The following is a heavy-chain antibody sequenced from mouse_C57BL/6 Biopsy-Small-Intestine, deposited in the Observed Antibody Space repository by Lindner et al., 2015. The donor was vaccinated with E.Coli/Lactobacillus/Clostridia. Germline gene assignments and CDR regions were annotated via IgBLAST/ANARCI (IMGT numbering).Heavy chain of an antibody. Sequence: VQLQESGPGMVKPSQSLSLTCTVTGYSITSGYDWHWIRHFPGNKLEWMGYISYSGSTNYNPSLKSRISITHGTSKNYFFLKLNSVTTEDTATYYCARGGLYGYDDGSRLDYWGQGTTLTVSS. J-gene: IGHJ2*01. V-gene: IGHV3-1*01. CDR1: GYSITSGYD. CDR2: ISYSGST. D-gene: IGHD2-2*01. CDR3: ARGGLYGYDDGSRLDY.